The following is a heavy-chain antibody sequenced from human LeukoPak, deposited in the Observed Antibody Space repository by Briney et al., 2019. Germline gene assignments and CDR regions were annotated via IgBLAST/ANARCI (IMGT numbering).Heavy chain of an antibody. J-gene: IGHJ4*02. D-gene: IGHD3-22*01. CDR3: ARGGQYYYDSSGYY. CDR2: ISSSSSYI. V-gene: IGHV3-21*01. CDR1: GFIFSSYS. Sequence: GGSLRLSCAASGFIFSSYSMNWVRQAPGKGLEWVSSISSSSSYIYYADSVKGRFTISRDNAKNSLYLQMNSLRAEDTAVYYCARGGQYYYDSSGYYWGQGTLVTVSS.